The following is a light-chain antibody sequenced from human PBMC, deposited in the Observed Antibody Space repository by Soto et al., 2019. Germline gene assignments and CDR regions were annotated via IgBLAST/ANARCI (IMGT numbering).Light chain of an antibody. Sequence: QSALTHPASVSGSTGQSITIYCTVTSSDVGGYNYVSWYQQHPGKAPKLMIYDVSNRPSGVSNRFSGSKSGNTASLTISGLQAEDKADYYCSSYTSSSTIVVFGTGNKLNVL. V-gene: IGLV2-14*01. CDR3: SSYTSSSTIVV. CDR1: SSDVGGYNY. CDR2: DVS. J-gene: IGLJ1*01.